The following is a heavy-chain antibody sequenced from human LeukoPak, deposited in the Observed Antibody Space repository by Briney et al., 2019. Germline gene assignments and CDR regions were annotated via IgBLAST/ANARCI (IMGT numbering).Heavy chain of an antibody. CDR1: GFTFSSYA. CDR3: AKDDSSGYLATLNAFDI. V-gene: IGHV3-23*01. D-gene: IGHD3-22*01. Sequence: GSLRLSCAASGFTFSSYAMSWVRQAPGKGLEWVSAISGSGGSTYYADSVKGRFTISRDNSKNTLYLQMNSLRAEDTAVYYCAKDDSSGYLATLNAFDIWGQGTMVTVSS. CDR2: ISGSGGST. J-gene: IGHJ3*02.